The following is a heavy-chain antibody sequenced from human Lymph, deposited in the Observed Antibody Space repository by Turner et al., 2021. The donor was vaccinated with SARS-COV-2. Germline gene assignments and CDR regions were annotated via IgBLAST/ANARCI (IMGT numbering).Heavy chain of an antibody. CDR3: AKDLSAGDYYYYYGMDV. CDR1: GFTFSGYG. D-gene: IGHD3-10*01. V-gene: IGHV3-30*18. J-gene: IGHJ6*02. CDR2: ISYDGNNE. Sequence: QVQLVESGGGVVQPGRSLRLSCAASGFTFSGYGMHWVRQAPGKGLEWVAVISYDGNNEHCADSVKGRFTISRDNSKNTLYLQMNRLRPDDTAVYYYAKDLSAGDYYYYYGMDVWGQGTTVTVSS.